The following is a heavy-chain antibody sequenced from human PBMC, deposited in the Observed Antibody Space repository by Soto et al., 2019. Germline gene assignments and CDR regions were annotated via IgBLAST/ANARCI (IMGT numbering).Heavy chain of an antibody. CDR3: ARDGLATTHYYYYCGMDV. Sequence: QVQLVQSGAEVKKTGSSVKVSCKASGGTFSSYAISWVRQAPGQGLEWMGGIIPIFATANYAQKFQGRVTITADKSTSTAYMELSSLRSEHTAVYYCARDGLATTHYYYYCGMDVWGQGTTVTVSS. J-gene: IGHJ6*02. CDR1: GGTFSSYA. V-gene: IGHV1-69*06. D-gene: IGHD1-26*01. CDR2: IIPIFATA.